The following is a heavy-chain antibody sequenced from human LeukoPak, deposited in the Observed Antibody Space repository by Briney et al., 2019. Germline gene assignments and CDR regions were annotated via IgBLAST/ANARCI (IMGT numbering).Heavy chain of an antibody. D-gene: IGHD3-22*01. CDR2: IIPILGIA. Sequence: GASVKVSCKASGYTFTSYGISWVRQAPGQGLEWMGRIIPILGIANYAQKFQGRVTITADKSTSTAYMELSSLRSEDTAVYYCAREGAHYYDSSGPNWFDPWGQGTLVTVSS. J-gene: IGHJ5*02. V-gene: IGHV1-69*04. CDR1: GYTFTSYG. CDR3: AREGAHYYDSSGPNWFDP.